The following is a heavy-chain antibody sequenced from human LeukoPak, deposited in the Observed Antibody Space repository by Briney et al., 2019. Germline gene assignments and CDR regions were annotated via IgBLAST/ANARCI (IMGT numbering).Heavy chain of an antibody. Sequence: SSETLSLTCTVSGGSISSYYWSWIRQPAGKGLEWIGRIYTSGSTNYNPPLKSRVTMSVDTSKNQFSLKLSSVTAADTAVYYCARGRYGSGSYYTIDYWGQGTLVTVSS. V-gene: IGHV4-4*07. CDR2: IYTSGST. CDR1: GGSISSYY. CDR3: ARGRYGSGSYYTIDY. J-gene: IGHJ4*02. D-gene: IGHD3-10*01.